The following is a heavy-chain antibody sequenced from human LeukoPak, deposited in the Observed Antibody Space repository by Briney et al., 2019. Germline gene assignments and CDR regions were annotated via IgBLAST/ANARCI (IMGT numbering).Heavy chain of an antibody. CDR3: ARDNDPDYSSSPGWFDL. Sequence: PGRSLRLSCAAPGFTFSDYGMHWVRLAPGKGLEWVGVTSSDGSNKFYADSVKGRFTVSRDNSKNTLYLQMNSLRAEDTAVYYCARDNDPDYSSSPGWFDLWGQGTLVTVFS. CDR2: TSSDGSNK. CDR1: GFTFSDYG. D-gene: IGHD3-22*01. J-gene: IGHJ5*02. V-gene: IGHV3-30*06.